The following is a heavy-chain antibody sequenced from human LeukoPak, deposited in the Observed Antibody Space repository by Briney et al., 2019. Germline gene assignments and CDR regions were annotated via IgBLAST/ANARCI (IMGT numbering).Heavy chain of an antibody. CDR1: GFTFSSYS. J-gene: IGHJ3*02. Sequence: PGGSLRLSCAASGFTFSSYSMNWVRQAPGKGLEWVSSISSSSSYIYYADSVKGRFTISRDNAKNSLYLQMNSLRAEDTAVYYCARDMRFGELLMTTDAFDIWGQGTMVTVSS. D-gene: IGHD3-10*01. CDR3: ARDMRFGELLMTTDAFDI. CDR2: ISSSSSYI. V-gene: IGHV3-21*01.